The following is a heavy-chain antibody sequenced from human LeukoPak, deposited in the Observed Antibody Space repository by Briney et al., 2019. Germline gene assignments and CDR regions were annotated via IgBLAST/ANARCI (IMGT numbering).Heavy chain of an antibody. CDR1: GFTVSSNY. J-gene: IGHJ4*02. V-gene: IGHV3-53*01. CDR2: IYSGGST. D-gene: IGHD6-13*01. Sequence: PGGSLRLSCAASGFTVSSNYMSWVRQSPGKGLEWVSVIYSGGSTYYADSVKGRFTISRDNSKNTLYLQMNSLRAEDTAVYYCAKTSSSSWKYFDYWGQGTLVTVSS. CDR3: AKTSSSSWKYFDY.